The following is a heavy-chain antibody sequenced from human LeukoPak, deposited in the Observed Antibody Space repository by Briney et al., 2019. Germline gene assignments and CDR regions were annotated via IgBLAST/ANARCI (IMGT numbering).Heavy chain of an antibody. CDR2: ISYDGSNK. CDR3: ARDYRYCSGGSCYSAPGHDAFDI. Sequence: GGSLRLSCAASGFTFSSYGMHWVRQAPGKGLEWVAVISYDGSNKYYADSVKGRFTISRDNSKNTLYLQMNSLRAEDTAVYYCARDYRYCSGGSCYSAPGHDAFDIWGQGTMVTVSS. J-gene: IGHJ3*02. D-gene: IGHD2-15*01. V-gene: IGHV3-30*03. CDR1: GFTFSSYG.